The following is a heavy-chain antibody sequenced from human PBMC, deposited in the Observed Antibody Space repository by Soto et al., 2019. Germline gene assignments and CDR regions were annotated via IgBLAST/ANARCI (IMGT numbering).Heavy chain of an antibody. V-gene: IGHV4-31*03. D-gene: IGHD2-15*01. CDR1: GGSISSGGYY. CDR2: IYYRGSN. Sequence: QVQLQESGPGLVKPSQTLSLTCTVSGGSISSGGYYWSWIRQHPGKGLEWIGYIYYRGSNYYNPSSKCRVTISVDPSKNQFAQKLSSVAAADTAVYCCERDLKNCSGGGGSGAFDIWGQGTMVTVSS. J-gene: IGHJ3*02. CDR3: ERDLKNCSGGGGSGAFDI.